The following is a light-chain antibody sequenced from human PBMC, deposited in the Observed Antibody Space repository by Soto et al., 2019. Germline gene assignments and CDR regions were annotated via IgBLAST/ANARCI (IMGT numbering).Light chain of an antibody. CDR2: KNN. CDR3: AAWDDSMNGRV. V-gene: IGLV1-44*01. J-gene: IGLJ3*02. Sequence: QSVLTQPPSASATPGQRVTISCSGSSSNIGSNTVNWYQQLPGTAPKLLIYKNNQRPSGVPDRFSGSKSGTSASLAISGLQSEEEADYYCAAWDDSMNGRVFGGGTQLNVL. CDR1: SSNIGSNT.